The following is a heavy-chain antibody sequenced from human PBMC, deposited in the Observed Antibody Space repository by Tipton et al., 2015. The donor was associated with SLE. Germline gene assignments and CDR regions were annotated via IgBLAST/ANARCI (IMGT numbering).Heavy chain of an antibody. J-gene: IGHJ4*02. D-gene: IGHD4-17*01. CDR3: ARIRPGHGDPFDF. CDR1: GYSITTGFY. V-gene: IGHV4-38-2*02. CDR2: VSPSGDT. Sequence: TLSLTCTVSGYSITTGFYWGWIRQPPGKGLEWIGHVSPSGDTNYHPSLKSRVSISLDTPKNQFSLKLTSVTAADTAVYYCARIRPGHGDPFDFWGQGTLVTVSS.